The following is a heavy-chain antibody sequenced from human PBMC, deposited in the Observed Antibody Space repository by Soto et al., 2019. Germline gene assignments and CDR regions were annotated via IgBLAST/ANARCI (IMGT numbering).Heavy chain of an antibody. CDR1: GFTVSSSY. D-gene: IGHD1-26*01. V-gene: IGHV3-66*04. CDR2: IYREGNT. Sequence: EAQLVESGGGLVQPGGSLRLSCAASGFTVSSSYMGWVRQAPGKGLEWLSAIYREGNTYYADSVKGRFTIYRDNSKDTLYLEMNGLRADDTVIYYCGGQVGFYWYFDLWGRGTLVTVSS. J-gene: IGHJ2*01. CDR3: GGQVGFYWYFDL.